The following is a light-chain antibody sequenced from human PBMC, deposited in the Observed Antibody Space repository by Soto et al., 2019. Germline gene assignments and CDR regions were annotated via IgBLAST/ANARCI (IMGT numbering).Light chain of an antibody. CDR2: KTS. CDR1: QSIDSW. CDR3: QQYKSFSLT. Sequence: DIQMTQSPSTLSASVGDRVTITCRASQSIDSWLAWYQQKPGKAPKLLIYKTSSLESGVPSRFSGSGSGTEFSLTISSLQPDDFATYYCQQYKSFSLTFXGGXXVEV. J-gene: IGKJ4*01. V-gene: IGKV1-5*03.